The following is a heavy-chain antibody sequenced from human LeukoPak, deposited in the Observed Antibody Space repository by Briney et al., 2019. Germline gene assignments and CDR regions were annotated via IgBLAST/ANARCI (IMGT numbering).Heavy chain of an antibody. V-gene: IGHV3-64*01. D-gene: IGHD4-11*01. CDR3: ARVRSGNYVLFDY. J-gene: IGHJ4*02. Sequence: GGSLRLSCAASGFTFSSYAMHWVRQAPGKGLEYVSAISSNGGSTYYANSVKGRFTISRDNSKNTLYLQMGSLRAEDMAVYYCARVRSGNYVLFDYWGQGTLVTVSS. CDR1: GFTFSSYA. CDR2: ISSNGGST.